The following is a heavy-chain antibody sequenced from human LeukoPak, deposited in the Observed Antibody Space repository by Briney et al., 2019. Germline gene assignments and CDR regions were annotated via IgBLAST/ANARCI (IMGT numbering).Heavy chain of an antibody. CDR1: GASVTSHY. V-gene: IGHV4-59*08. D-gene: IGHD1-14*01. CDR2: IYDSGST. Sequence: SETLSLTCSVTGASVTSHYWTWIRQPPGMGLEWIGSIYDSGSTNYNPSLKSRVSVSVDTSKNRFSLNLNSVTAADTAVYYCARHPSTTDAFDIWGQGTMVTVSS. CDR3: ARHPSTTDAFDI. J-gene: IGHJ3*02.